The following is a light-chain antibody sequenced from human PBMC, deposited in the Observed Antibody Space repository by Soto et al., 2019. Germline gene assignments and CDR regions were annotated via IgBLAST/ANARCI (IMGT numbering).Light chain of an antibody. J-gene: IGKJ5*01. CDR2: DAS. CDR3: QQRSNWPPT. CDR1: QSVSSY. Sequence: EIVLTQSPATLSLSPGERATLSCRASQSVSSYLAWYQQKPGQAPRLLIYDASNRATGIPARFSGSGSGTDFTLTTSGLDPEDFAVYYCQQRSNWPPTFGQGTRLEIK. V-gene: IGKV3-11*01.